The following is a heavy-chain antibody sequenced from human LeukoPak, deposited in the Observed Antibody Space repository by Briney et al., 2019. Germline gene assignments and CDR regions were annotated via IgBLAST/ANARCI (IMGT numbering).Heavy chain of an antibody. V-gene: IGHV4-61*01. CDR3: ASHYSGYNWGSDY. J-gene: IGHJ4*02. CDR2: IYYSGST. CDR1: GGSVSSGSYY. Sequence: SETLSLTCTVSGGSVSSGSYYWSWIRQPPGTGLEWIGFIYYSGSTNYNPSLKSRVTMSVDTSKNQFSLKLSSVTAADTAVYYCASHYSGYNWGSDYWGQGTLVTVSS. D-gene: IGHD5-12*01.